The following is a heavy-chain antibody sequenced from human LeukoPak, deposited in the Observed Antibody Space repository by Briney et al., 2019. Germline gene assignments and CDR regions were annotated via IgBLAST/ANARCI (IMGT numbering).Heavy chain of an antibody. V-gene: IGHV3-21*01. D-gene: IGHD2-2*01. CDR3: ARETGAAASPVDY. CDR1: GFTFTSYG. CDR2: ISSGRTYT. Sequence: GGSLRLSCAASGFTFTSYGMNWVRQAPGKGLEWVSSISSGRTYTYYADSVKGRFTISRENAKNTVYLQMNSLRAEDTAVYYCARETGAAASPVDYWGQGTLVTVSS. J-gene: IGHJ4*02.